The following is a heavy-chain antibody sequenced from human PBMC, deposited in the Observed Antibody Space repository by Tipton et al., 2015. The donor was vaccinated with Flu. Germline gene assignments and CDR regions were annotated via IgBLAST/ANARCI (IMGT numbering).Heavy chain of an antibody. CDR1: GFMFSRYW. D-gene: IGHD6-19*01. CDR2: INGDGSGP. V-gene: IGHV3-74*01. Sequence: SLRLSCSASGFMFSRYWMHWVRQVPGKGLEWVSRINGDGSGPNYADSVRGRFIISRDNARDTLYLQMTSLRVEDTAVYYCARVREESSGWYHADWYFDVWGRGTLATVSS. CDR3: ARVREESSGWYHADWYFDV. J-gene: IGHJ2*01.